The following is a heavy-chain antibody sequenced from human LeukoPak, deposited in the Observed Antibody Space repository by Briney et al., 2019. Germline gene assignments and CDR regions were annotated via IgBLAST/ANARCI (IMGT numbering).Heavy chain of an antibody. CDR2: ISAYNGNT. CDR3: ARDSSVIRGMPDYYMDV. CDR1: GYTFTSYG. V-gene: IGHV1-18*01. J-gene: IGHJ6*03. D-gene: IGHD2-2*01. Sequence: ASVKVSCKASGYTFTSYGISWVRQAPGQGLEWMGWISAYNGNTNYAQKLQGRVTMTTDTSTSTAYMELRSLRSDDTAVYYCARDSSVIRGMPDYYMDVWGKGTTVTVSS.